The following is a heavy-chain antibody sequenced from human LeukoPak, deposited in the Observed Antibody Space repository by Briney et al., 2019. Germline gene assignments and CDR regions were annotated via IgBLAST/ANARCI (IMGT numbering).Heavy chain of an antibody. Sequence: PGGSLRLSCEASGFPFSAYSMNWVRQAPGKGLEWVSSISGSSDSIYYADSVKGRFTISRDNAKNSLYLQINSLRAEDTAVYYCGGYVDTAMALDYWGQGTLVTVSS. CDR2: ISGSSDSI. CDR1: GFPFSAYS. V-gene: IGHV3-21*01. J-gene: IGHJ4*02. D-gene: IGHD5-18*01. CDR3: GGYVDTAMALDY.